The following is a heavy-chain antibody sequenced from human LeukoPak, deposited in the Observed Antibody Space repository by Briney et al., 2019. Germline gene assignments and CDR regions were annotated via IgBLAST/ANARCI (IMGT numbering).Heavy chain of an antibody. CDR2: ISAYNGNT. J-gene: IGHJ4*02. Sequence: ASEKVFCKASGYTFTSYGLSWVRQAPGQGLEWMGWISAYNGNTNYAQKLQGRVTMTTDTSTSTAYMELRSLRSDDTAVYYCAGYGVRGYFDYWGQGTLVTVSS. V-gene: IGHV1-18*01. CDR1: GYTFTSYG. CDR3: AGYGVRGYFDY. D-gene: IGHD2-21*01.